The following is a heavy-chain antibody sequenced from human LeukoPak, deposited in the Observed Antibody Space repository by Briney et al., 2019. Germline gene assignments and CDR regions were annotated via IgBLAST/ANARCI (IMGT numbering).Heavy chain of an antibody. D-gene: IGHD3-9*01. V-gene: IGHV3-48*01. CDR1: GFTFSSYS. CDR2: ISSSSSTM. Sequence: PGGSLRLSCAASGFTFSSYSMNWVRQAPGKGLERVSYISSSSSTMYYADSVKGRFTISRDNAKNSLYLQMNSLRAEDTAVYYCARGPDYDILADYFDYWGQGTLVTVSS. CDR3: ARGPDYDILADYFDY. J-gene: IGHJ4*02.